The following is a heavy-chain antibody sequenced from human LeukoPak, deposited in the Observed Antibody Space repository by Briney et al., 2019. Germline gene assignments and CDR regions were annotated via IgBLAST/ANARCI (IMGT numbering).Heavy chain of an antibody. D-gene: IGHD1/OR15-1a*01. J-gene: IGHJ4*02. CDR1: GGTFSSYA. Sequence: GASVKVSCKASGGTFSSYAISWVRQAPGQGLEWMGGIIPIFGTANYAQKFQGRITITADESTSTAYMELSSLRSEDTAVYYCARDIQQQFDYWGQGTLVTVSS. CDR3: ARDIQQQFDY. V-gene: IGHV1-69*13. CDR2: IIPIFGTA.